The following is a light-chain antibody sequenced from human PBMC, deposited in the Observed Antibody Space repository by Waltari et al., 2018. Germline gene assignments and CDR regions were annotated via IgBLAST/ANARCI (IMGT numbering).Light chain of an antibody. V-gene: IGKV3-11*01. Sequence: ETVLTQSPATLSLSPGERATLSCRASQNIGNDVAWHQQRPGQALRLLIYYSSTRATGIPARFSGSGSGTDFTLTISSLEPEDVATYFCQQRNNWPPFTFGPGTILDIK. J-gene: IGKJ3*01. CDR3: QQRNNWPPFT. CDR2: YSS. CDR1: QNIGND.